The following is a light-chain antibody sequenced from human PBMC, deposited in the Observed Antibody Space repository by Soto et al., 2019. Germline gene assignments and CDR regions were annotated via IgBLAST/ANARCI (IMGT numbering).Light chain of an antibody. CDR1: SSNIGSNS. J-gene: IGLJ1*01. V-gene: IGLV1-44*01. Sequence: QSVLTQPPSASGTPGQRVTISCSGSSSNIGSNSVNWYQQVPGTAPKLVIHSNNQRPSGVPGRFSGSKSGTSASLAIGGLLSEDVSDYYCAAWDDSLIRYVFGTGPNVTVL. CDR3: AAWDDSLIRYV. CDR2: SNN.